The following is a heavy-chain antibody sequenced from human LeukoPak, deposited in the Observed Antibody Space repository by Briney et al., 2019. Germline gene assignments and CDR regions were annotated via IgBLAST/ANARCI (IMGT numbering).Heavy chain of an antibody. J-gene: IGHJ4*02. CDR3: AKEGFGELHFDY. CDR2: ISYDGSNK. Sequence: GRSLRLSCAASGFTFSSYAMHWGRQAPGKRLEWVALISYDGSNKYYADSVKGRFTISRDNSKNTLYLQMNSLRAEDTAVYYCAKEGFGELHFDYWGQGTLVTVSS. V-gene: IGHV3-30*18. D-gene: IGHD3-10*01. CDR1: GFTFSSYA.